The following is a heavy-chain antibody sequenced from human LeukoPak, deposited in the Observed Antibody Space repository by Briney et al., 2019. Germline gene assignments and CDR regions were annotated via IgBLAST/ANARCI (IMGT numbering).Heavy chain of an antibody. CDR2: ISWNSGGI. D-gene: IGHD6-13*01. J-gene: IGHJ4*02. Sequence: GGSLRLSCAASGFTFDDYAMHWVRQAPGKGLEWVSGISWNSGGIGYADSVKGRFTISRDNAKNSLYLQMNSLRAEDTALYYCARDPGIASAGTVGYFDYWGQGILVTVSS. CDR3: ARDPGIASAGTVGYFDY. CDR1: GFTFDDYA. V-gene: IGHV3-9*01.